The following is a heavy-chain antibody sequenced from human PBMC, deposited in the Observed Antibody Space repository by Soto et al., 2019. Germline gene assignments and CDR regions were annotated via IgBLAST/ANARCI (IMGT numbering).Heavy chain of an antibody. CDR2: IIPIFGTA. CDR1: GGTFSSYA. J-gene: IGHJ6*02. V-gene: IGHV1-69*13. CDR3: ARGIPELPPLVPAAILGYYYYGMDV. D-gene: IGHD2-2*02. Sequence: SVKVSCKASGGTFSSYAISWVRQAPGQGLEWMGGIIPIFGTANYAQKFQGRVTITADESTSTAYMELSSLRSEDTAVYYCARGIPELPPLVPAAILGYYYYGMDVWGQGTTLTVSS.